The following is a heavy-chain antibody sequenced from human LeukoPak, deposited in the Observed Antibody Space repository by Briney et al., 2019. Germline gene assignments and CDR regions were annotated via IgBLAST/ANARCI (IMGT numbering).Heavy chain of an antibody. V-gene: IGHV1-2*02. J-gene: IGHJ4*02. D-gene: IGHD2-2*01. CDR1: GYTFTGYY. Sequence: ASVKVSCKGSGYTFTGYYMHWVRQAPGQGLEWMGWINPNSGGTNYAQKFQGRVTMTRDTSISTAYMELSRLRSDDTAVYYCARDLVVVPAVSGDYWGQGTLVTVSS. CDR3: ARDLVVVPAVSGDY. CDR2: INPNSGGT.